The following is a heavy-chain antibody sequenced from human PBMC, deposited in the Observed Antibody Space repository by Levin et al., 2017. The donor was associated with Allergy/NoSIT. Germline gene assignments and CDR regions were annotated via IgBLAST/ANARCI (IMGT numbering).Heavy chain of an antibody. V-gene: IGHV3-30-3*01. D-gene: IGHD6-13*01. Sequence: GESLKISCAASGFTFSSYAMHWVRQAPGKGLEWVAVISYDGSNKYYADSVKGRFTISRDNSKNTLYLQMNSLRAEDTAVYYCARAMQLVRSCNDYWGQGTLVTVSS. CDR3: ARAMQLVRSCNDY. J-gene: IGHJ4*02. CDR1: GFTFSSYA. CDR2: ISYDGSNK.